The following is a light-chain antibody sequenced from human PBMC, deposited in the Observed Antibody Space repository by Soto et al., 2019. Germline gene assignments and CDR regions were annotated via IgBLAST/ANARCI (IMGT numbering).Light chain of an antibody. Sequence: EILLTQSPCTLSLSPRERATLSCRSSQYMTRTYIAWYQQKPGQAPRLLIYAASNRATGIPDKFSGSGSGTDYSLTITRLETEDFAVYYCQQYGSSQTFGQGTKVDIK. CDR3: QQYGSSQT. V-gene: IGKV3-20*01. CDR2: AAS. J-gene: IGKJ1*01. CDR1: QYMTRTY.